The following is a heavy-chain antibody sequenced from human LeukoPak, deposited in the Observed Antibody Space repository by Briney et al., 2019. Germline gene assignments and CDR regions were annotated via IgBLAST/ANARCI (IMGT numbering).Heavy chain of an antibody. CDR1: GYTLTELS. CDR3: ARDFSADY. J-gene: IGHJ4*02. V-gene: IGHV1-18*01. Sequence: ASVKVSCKVSGYTLTELSMHWVRQAPGQGLEWMGWISAYNGNTNYAQKLQGRVTMTTDTSTSTAYMELRSLRSDDTAVYYCARDFSADYWGQGTLVTVSS. D-gene: IGHD3-10*01. CDR2: ISAYNGNT.